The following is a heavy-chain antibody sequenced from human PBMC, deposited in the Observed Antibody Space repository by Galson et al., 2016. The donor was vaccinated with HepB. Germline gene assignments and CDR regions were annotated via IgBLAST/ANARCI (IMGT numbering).Heavy chain of an antibody. Sequence: SLRLSCAASGFTFSRQWMYWVRQAPGKGLAWVSQIKSDGSNINYADSVKGRFTISRDNAGNTLYLQMNSLRAEDTAVYYCSTLRDFWSGWGRGTLVTVSP. CDR2: IKSDGSNI. CDR3: STLRDFWSG. J-gene: IGHJ4*02. D-gene: IGHD3-3*01. CDR1: GFTFSRQW. V-gene: IGHV3-74*01.